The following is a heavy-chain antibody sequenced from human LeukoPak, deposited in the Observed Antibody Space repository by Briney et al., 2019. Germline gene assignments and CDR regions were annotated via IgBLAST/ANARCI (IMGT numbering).Heavy chain of an antibody. CDR3: ARNRGSTVTTDPYYYYYMDV. Sequence: SETLSLTCTVSGGSISSYYWSWIRQPAGKGLDWIGRIYSSGSTNYNPSLKSRVTMSVDTSKNQFSLKLSSVTAADTAVYYCARNRGSTVTTDPYYYYYMDVWGKGATVTVSS. CDR1: GGSISSYY. CDR2: IYSSGST. J-gene: IGHJ6*03. V-gene: IGHV4-4*07. D-gene: IGHD4-11*01.